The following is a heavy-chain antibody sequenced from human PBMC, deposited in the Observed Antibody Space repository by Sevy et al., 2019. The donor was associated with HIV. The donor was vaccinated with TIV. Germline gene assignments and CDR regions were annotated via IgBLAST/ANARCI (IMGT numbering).Heavy chain of an antibody. CDR1: GGSIRNSNW. V-gene: IGHV4-4*02. D-gene: IGHD3-16*01. J-gene: IGHJ1*01. Sequence: SETLSLTCAVSGGSIRNSNWWSWVRQAPGKGLEWIGEIYHSGTTNYNPSLKSRVTISLDKSKNQSSLKLSSVTAADTAVYYCARLTGGVDSGFQYWGQGTLVTVSS. CDR3: ARLTGGVDSGFQY. CDR2: IYHSGTT.